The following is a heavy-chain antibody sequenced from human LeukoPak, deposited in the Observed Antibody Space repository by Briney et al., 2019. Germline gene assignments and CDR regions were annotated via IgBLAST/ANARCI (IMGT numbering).Heavy chain of an antibody. CDR1: GLTFSSYY. J-gene: IGHJ4*02. CDR3: ARDLNWETY. Sequence: PGGSLRLSCAASGLTFSSYYMTWVRQAPGKGLEWVANIKTDGSQIYYVDSVKGRFTISRDNAKNSLYLQMNSLRAEDTAVYYCARDLNWETYWGQGTLVSVSS. V-gene: IGHV3-7*01. CDR2: IKTDGSQI. D-gene: IGHD7-27*01.